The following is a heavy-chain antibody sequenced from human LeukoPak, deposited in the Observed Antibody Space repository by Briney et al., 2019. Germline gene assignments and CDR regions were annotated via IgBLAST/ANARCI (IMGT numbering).Heavy chain of an antibody. J-gene: IGHJ4*02. Sequence: GASVKVSCKASGYTFTGYYMHWVRQAPGQGLEWMGWINPNSGGTNYAQKFQGRVTMTRDTSISTAYMELSRLRSDDTAVYYCARGYSSGWSLPVGFDYWGQGTLVTVSS. D-gene: IGHD6-19*01. CDR2: INPNSGGT. CDR1: GYTFTGYY. CDR3: ARGYSSGWSLPVGFDY. V-gene: IGHV1-2*02.